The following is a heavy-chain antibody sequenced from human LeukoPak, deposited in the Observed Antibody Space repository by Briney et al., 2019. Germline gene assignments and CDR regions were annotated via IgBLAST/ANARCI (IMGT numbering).Heavy chain of an antibody. CDR2: ISSSSSTI. CDR3: ARVVMGRIYGSYYYFDY. Sequence: GGSLRLSCPASGFTFSSYSMNWVRQAPGKGLEWVSYISSSSSTIYYADSVKGRFTISRDNAKNSLYLQMNSLRAEDTAVYYCARVVMGRIYGSYYYFDYWGQGTLVTVSS. J-gene: IGHJ4*02. CDR1: GFTFSSYS. V-gene: IGHV3-48*01. D-gene: IGHD1-26*01.